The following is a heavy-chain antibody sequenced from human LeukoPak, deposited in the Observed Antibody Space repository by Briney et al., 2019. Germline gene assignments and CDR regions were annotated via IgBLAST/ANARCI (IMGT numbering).Heavy chain of an antibody. CDR3: VRGGTGWYY. CDR1: GFTLSSYW. V-gene: IGHV3-74*01. J-gene: IGHJ4*02. D-gene: IGHD6-19*01. CDR2: INCDESRT. Sequence: GGSLRLSCAASGFTLSSYWMYWVRHTPRKGLVCVAGINCDESRTIYSDSVKGRFTISGDNAKNRLDLQMNSLRAEDTAVYYCVRGGTGWYYWGQGTLVTVAS.